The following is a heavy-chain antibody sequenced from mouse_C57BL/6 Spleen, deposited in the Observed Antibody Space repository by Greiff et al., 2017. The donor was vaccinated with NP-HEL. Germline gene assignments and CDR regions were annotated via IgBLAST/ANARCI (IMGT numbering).Heavy chain of an antibody. J-gene: IGHJ3*01. V-gene: IGHV1-47*01. CDR1: GFTFTTYP. D-gene: IGHD2-4*01. CDR2: FHPYNDDT. CDR3: ARRKGYYYEVWFAY. Sequence: VQLQQSGAELVKPGASVKMSCKASGFTFTTYPIEWMKQNHGKSLEWIGNFHPYNDDTKYNEKFKGKATLTVEKSSSTVYLELSRLTSDYAAVYYCARRKGYYYEVWFAYWGQGTLVTVSA.